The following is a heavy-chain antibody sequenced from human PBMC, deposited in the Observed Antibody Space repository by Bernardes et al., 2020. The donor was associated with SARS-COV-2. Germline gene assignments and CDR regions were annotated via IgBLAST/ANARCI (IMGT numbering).Heavy chain of an antibody. D-gene: IGHD3-10*01. Sequence: ASEKVSCKASGYTFTSYGISWVRQAPGQGLEWMGWISAYNGNTNYAQKLQGRVTMTTDTSTSTAYMELRSLRSDDTAVYYCARVFGAMVRGVIIGDYYYYGMDGWGQGTTVTVSS. CDR2: ISAYNGNT. CDR3: ARVFGAMVRGVIIGDYYYYGMDG. V-gene: IGHV1-18*01. J-gene: IGHJ6*02. CDR1: GYTFTSYG.